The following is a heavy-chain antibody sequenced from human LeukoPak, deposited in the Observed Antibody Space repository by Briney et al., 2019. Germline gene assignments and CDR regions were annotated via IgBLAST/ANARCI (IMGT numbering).Heavy chain of an antibody. Sequence: PGGSLRLSCVASGFIFSDYAMNWVRQAPGKGLEWVSTFKTNSGQVYYAESVRGRFTISRDNSKNTVYLQMSSLRAEDTALYYCARSVPDYTRFDYWGQGALVTVS. CDR2: FKTNSGQV. J-gene: IGHJ4*02. CDR1: GFIFSDYA. CDR3: ARSVPDYTRFDY. D-gene: IGHD4-11*01. V-gene: IGHV3-23*01.